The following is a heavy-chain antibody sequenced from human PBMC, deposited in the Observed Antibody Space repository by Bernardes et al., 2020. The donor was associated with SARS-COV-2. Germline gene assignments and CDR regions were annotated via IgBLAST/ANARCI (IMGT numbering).Heavy chain of an antibody. V-gene: IGHV3-23*01. CDR2: ITGSGSST. J-gene: IGHJ4*02. D-gene: IGHD2-2*02. Sequence: GSLRLSCAASGFTFSRYAMSWVRQAPGQGLEWVSGITGSGSSTYYADSVKGRFTISRDNSKNTLYLQMNSLTTDDTAFYYCAREWEDYTSSLFDYWGQGTLVTVSS. CDR1: GFTFSRYA. CDR3: AREWEDYTSSLFDY.